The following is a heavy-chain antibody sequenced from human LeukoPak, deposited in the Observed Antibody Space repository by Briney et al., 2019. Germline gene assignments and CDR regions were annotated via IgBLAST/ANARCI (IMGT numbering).Heavy chain of an antibody. CDR3: VRDATREDGFVYFDY. CDR2: ISTSASTI. CDR1: GFSFSSYQ. V-gene: IGHV3-48*03. J-gene: IGHJ4*02. D-gene: IGHD1/OR15-1a*01. Sequence: PGGSLRLSCAASGFSFSSYQMNWVRQAPGKGLECLSYISTSASTIYYADSVKGRFTISRDNAKNSVYLQMNSLRAEDTAVYHCVRDATREDGFVYFDYWGQGNLVTVSS.